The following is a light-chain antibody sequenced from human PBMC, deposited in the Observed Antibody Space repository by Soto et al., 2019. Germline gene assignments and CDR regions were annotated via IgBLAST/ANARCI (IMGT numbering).Light chain of an antibody. CDR1: QSVSSSY. CDR3: LQYGRSPLT. CDR2: GAS. Sequence: EIVLTQSPGTLSLSPGERATLSCRASQSVSSSYLAWYQQQPGQAPRLLIYGASSRATSIPDRFSGSGSGTDFTLTISRLEPEDFAVDYCLQYGRSPLTFGGGTKVEIK. J-gene: IGKJ4*01. V-gene: IGKV3-20*01.